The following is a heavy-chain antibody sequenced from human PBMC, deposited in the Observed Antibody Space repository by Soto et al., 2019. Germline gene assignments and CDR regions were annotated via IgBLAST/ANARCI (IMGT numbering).Heavy chain of an antibody. CDR2: ISGSGGST. CDR3: AKTGHITMVRGVIDHFDY. J-gene: IGHJ4*02. Sequence: GGSLRLSCAASGFTFSSYAMSWVRQAPGKGLEWVSAISGSGGSTYYADSVKGRFTISRDNSKNTLYLQMNSLRAEDTAVYYCAKTGHITMVRGVIDHFDYWGQGTLVTVSS. CDR1: GFTFSSYA. D-gene: IGHD3-10*01. V-gene: IGHV3-23*01.